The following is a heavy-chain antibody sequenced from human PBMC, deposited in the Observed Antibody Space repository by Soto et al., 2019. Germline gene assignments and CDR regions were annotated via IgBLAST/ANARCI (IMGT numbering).Heavy chain of an antibody. CDR1: GGTFSSYT. CDR2: IIPIFGAA. Sequence: QVQLVQSGAEVKKPGSSVKVSCKASGGTFSSYTISWVRQAPGQGLEWMGGIIPIFGAAKNAQKFQDRLTLTADESTSTGYMELSSLTSEDTAIYYCAQDASGNSLAYWGQGTLVIFSA. J-gene: IGHJ1*01. D-gene: IGHD3-3*01. V-gene: IGHV1-69*01. CDR3: AQDASGNSLAY.